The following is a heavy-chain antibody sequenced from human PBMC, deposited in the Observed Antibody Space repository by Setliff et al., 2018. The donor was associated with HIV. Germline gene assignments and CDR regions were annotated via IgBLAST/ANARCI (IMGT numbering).Heavy chain of an antibody. Sequence: ASVKVSCKASGYTFTGYYMHWVRQAPGQGLEWMGWINPNNGKTLYAQKFQGRVTMTTDTSTNTAYMDLRSLRSDDTAVYYCAKCSEMLGTPATSSGYYCGWFDPWGQGTLVTVSS. CDR1: GYTFTGYY. D-gene: IGHD3-22*01. J-gene: IGHJ5*02. CDR3: AKCSEMLGTPATSSGYYCGWFDP. V-gene: IGHV1-18*04. CDR2: INPNNGKT.